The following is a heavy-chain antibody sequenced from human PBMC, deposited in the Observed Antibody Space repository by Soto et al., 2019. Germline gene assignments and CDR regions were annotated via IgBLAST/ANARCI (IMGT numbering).Heavy chain of an antibody. Sequence: ASVKVSSKASGGTLSSFAFTWVRQARGQGHKWMGRIIPIFGTANYAQQFQGRVTITADESTGTVYMDLRSLRSEDTAMYYCATDTSMFRGRIADTPWFDSWGQGTLVTVSS. J-gene: IGHJ5*01. D-gene: IGHD3-10*01. CDR2: IIPIFGTA. CDR3: ATDTSMFRGRIADTPWFDS. CDR1: GGTLSSFA. V-gene: IGHV1-69*13.